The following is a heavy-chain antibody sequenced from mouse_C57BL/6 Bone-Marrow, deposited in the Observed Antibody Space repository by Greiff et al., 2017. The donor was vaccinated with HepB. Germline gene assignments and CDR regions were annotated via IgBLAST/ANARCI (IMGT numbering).Heavy chain of an antibody. Sequence: DVHLVESGGGLVKPGGSLKLSCAASGFTFSSYTMSWVRQTPEKRLEWVATISGGGGNTYYPDSVKGRFTISRDNAKNTLYLQMSSLRSEDTALYYCARQVHYYYGSSPFAYWGQGTLVTVSA. J-gene: IGHJ3*01. CDR2: ISGGGGNT. CDR1: GFTFSSYT. CDR3: ARQVHYYYGSSPFAY. D-gene: IGHD1-1*01. V-gene: IGHV5-9*01.